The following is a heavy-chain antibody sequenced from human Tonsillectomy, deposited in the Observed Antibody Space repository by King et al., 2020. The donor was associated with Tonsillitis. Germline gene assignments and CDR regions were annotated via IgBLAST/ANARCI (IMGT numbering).Heavy chain of an antibody. CDR1: GYSFTNYW. CDR3: ARSNYESTAVGV. J-gene: IGHJ6*02. D-gene: IGHD3-3*01. Sequence: VQLVESGAEVKKPGESLKISCKGSGYSFTNYWIGWVRQMPGKGLEWMGIIYPGDSYPGDSDTRYSPSFQGQVTISADKSISTAYLQWSSLKASDTAIYYGARSNYESTAVGVWGQGSTVTVCS. V-gene: IGHV5-51*01. CDR2: IYPGDSYPGDSDT.